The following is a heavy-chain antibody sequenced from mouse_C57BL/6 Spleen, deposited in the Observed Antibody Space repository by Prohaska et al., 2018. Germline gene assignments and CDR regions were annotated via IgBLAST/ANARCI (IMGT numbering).Heavy chain of an antibody. D-gene: IGHD2-4*01. V-gene: IGHV1-26*01. CDR3: ARGDDSYFDY. CDR2: INPNNGGT. Sequence: SVKISCKASGYTFTYYYMNWVKQSHGKSLEWIGDINPNNGGTSYNQKFKGKATLTGDKSSSTAYMELRSLTSEESAVYYCARGDDSYFDYWGQGTTLTVSS. CDR1: GYTFTYYY. J-gene: IGHJ2*01.